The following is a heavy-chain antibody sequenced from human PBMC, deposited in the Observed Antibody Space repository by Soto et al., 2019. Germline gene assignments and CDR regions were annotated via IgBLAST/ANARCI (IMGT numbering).Heavy chain of an antibody. D-gene: IGHD2-2*01. CDR2: ISGSGGST. V-gene: IGHV3-23*01. CDR1: GFTFSSYA. J-gene: IGHJ4*02. CDR3: AKDFVYCSSTSCSYYFDY. Sequence: GGSLRLSCAASGFTFSSYAMSWVRQAPGKGLEWVSAISGSGGSTYYADSVKGRFTISRDNPKNTLYLQMNSLRAEDTAVYYCAKDFVYCSSTSCSYYFDYWGQGTLVTVSS.